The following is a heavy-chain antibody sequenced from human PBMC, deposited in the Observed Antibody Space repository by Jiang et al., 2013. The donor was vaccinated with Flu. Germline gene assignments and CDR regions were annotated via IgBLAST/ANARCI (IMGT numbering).Heavy chain of an antibody. V-gene: IGHV1-46*01. J-gene: IGHJ4*02. CDR3: ARDGGDSCAYDYGGIDW. CDR1: GYTFTSHY. D-gene: IGHD5-12*01. CDR2: INPSGGRT. Sequence: SGAEVKKPGASVKISCKASGYTFTSHYMHWVRQAPGQGPEWMGIINPSGGRTSYAQKFQGRVTMTRDTSTSTIYMELSSLRSEDTAVYYCARDGGDSCAYDYGGIDWWGQGTMVTVSS.